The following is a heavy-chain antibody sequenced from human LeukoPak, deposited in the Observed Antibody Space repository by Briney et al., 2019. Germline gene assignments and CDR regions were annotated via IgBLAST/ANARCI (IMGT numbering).Heavy chain of an antibody. V-gene: IGHV1-46*01. CDR1: GYTFASYY. D-gene: IGHD4-23*01. CDR2: INPGGGST. CDR3: ARGGTTVLSPSWDY. J-gene: IGHJ4*02. Sequence: ASVKVSCKASGYTFASYYTHWVRQAPGQGLEWMGIINPGGGSTGYAQKFQGRVTMTRDTSTSTVYMQLSSLRSEDTAVYYCARGGTTVLSPSWDYWGQGTLVTVSS.